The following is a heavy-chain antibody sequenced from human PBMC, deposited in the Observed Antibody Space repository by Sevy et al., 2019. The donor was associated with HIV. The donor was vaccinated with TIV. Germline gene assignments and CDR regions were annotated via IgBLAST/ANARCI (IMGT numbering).Heavy chain of an antibody. CDR2: IYSGGST. CDR3: ARAGIGDFWSGYYGIDH. D-gene: IGHD3-3*01. J-gene: IGHJ4*02. V-gene: IGHV3-53*01. CDR1: GFTVSSNY. Sequence: GGSLRLSCAASGFTVSSNYMSWVRQAPGKGLEWVSVIYSGGSTYYADSVKGRFTISRDNSKNTLYLQMNSLRAEDTAVYYCARAGIGDFWSGYYGIDHWGQGTLVTVSS.